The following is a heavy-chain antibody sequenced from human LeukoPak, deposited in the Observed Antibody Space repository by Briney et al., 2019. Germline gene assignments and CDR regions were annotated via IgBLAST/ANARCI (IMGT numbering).Heavy chain of an antibody. CDR2: INHSGST. Sequence: PSETLSLTCAVYGGSFSGYYWSWIRQPPGKGLEWIGEINHSGSTNYNPSLKSRVTISVDTSKNQFSLKLSSVTAADTAVYYCARASYYDRYFDYWGQGTLVTVSS. CDR1: GGSFSGYY. CDR3: ARASYYDRYFDY. V-gene: IGHV4-34*01. J-gene: IGHJ4*02. D-gene: IGHD3-22*01.